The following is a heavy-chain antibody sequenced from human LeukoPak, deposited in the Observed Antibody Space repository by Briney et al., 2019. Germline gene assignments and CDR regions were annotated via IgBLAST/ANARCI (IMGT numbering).Heavy chain of an antibody. V-gene: IGHV1-18*01. CDR1: GYTFTSYG. CDR2: ISAYNGNT. D-gene: IGHD3-10*01. J-gene: IGHJ4*02. CDR3: AREDYYGSGSYTPLDY. Sequence: ASVKVSCKASGYTFTSYGISWVRQAPGQGLEWMGWISAYNGNTNYAQKLQGRVTMTTDTSTSTAYMELRSLRSDDTAVYCCAREDYYGSGSYTPLDYWGQGTLVTVSS.